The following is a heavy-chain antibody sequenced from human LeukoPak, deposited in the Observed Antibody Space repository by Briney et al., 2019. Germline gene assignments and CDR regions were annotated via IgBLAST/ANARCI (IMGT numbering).Heavy chain of an antibody. CDR2: ISSNGGST. CDR3: ARDLGSGSYHTSMVDY. CDR1: GFTFSSYA. V-gene: IGHV3-64*01. D-gene: IGHD1-26*01. Sequence: PGGSLRLSCAASGFTFSSYAMHWVRQAPGKGLEYVSAISSNGGSTYYANSVKGRFTISRDNSKNTLYLQMGSLRAEDMAVYYCARDLGSGSYHTSMVDYWGQGTLVTVSS. J-gene: IGHJ4*02.